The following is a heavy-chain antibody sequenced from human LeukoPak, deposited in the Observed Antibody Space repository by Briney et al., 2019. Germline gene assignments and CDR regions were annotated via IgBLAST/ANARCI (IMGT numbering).Heavy chain of an antibody. J-gene: IGHJ4*02. V-gene: IGHV1-3*01. CDR2: INAGNGNT. CDR3: ARPDYGDTPPRY. CDR1: GYTFTTYA. Sequence: ASVKVSCKASGYTFTTYAMHWVRQAPGQRLKWMGWINAGNGNTKYSQKFQGRVTITSDTSASTAYMELSSLRSEDTAVYYCARPDYGDTPPRYWGQGTLVTVSS. D-gene: IGHD4-17*01.